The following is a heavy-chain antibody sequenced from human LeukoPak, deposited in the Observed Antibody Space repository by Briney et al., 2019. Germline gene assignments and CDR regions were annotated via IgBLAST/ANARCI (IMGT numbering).Heavy chain of an antibody. V-gene: IGHV3-15*01. J-gene: IGHJ5*02. CDR2: IKSKTDGGAT. CDR3: TTDGAYNWNDVAWFDP. D-gene: IGHD1-1*01. CDR1: GFTFSNAW. Sequence: GGSPRLSCAASGFTFSNAWMSWVRQAPGKGLEWVGRIKSKTDGGATDYAAPVKGRCTISRDDSKNTLYLQMNSLKTEDTAVYYCTTDGAYNWNDVAWFDPWGQGTLVTVSS.